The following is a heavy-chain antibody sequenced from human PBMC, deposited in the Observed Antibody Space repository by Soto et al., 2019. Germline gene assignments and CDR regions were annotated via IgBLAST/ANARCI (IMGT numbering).Heavy chain of an antibody. CDR1: GYIFTNFG. CDR2: INGYNGKT. V-gene: IGHV1-18*01. Sequence: QVQLVQSGAEVKKPGASVRVSCKTSGYIFTNFGINWVRQAPGQGLEWMGWINGYNGKTNYAQKPXGXXTXXXXXXXXXXXXXXXXXXXXXXXXXXCAXGPXXXYFDHWGQGTLVTVSS. CDR3: AXGPXXXYFDH. J-gene: IGHJ4*02.